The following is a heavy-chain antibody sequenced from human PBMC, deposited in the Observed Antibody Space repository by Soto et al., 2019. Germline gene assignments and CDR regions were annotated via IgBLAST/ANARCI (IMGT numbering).Heavy chain of an antibody. D-gene: IGHD2-2*01. CDR1: GYTFSSDG. Sequence: QVPLVQSGAEVKKPGASVKVSCKASGYTFSSDGISWVRQAPGQGLEWMGRVSAHNGNTNYAQNLQGRVTMTTDTPTSTAYMELRSLRSDDTAVYYCARERCSSSSCAGDYYYYYMDVWGKGTTVIVSS. CDR3: ARERCSSSSCAGDYYYYYMDV. V-gene: IGHV1-18*01. J-gene: IGHJ6*03. CDR2: VSAHNGNT.